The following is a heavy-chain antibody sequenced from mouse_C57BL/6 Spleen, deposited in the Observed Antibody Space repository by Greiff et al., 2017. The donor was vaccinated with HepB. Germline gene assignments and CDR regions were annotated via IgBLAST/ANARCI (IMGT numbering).Heavy chain of an antibody. Sequence: VQLKESGPGLAKPSQTLSLTCSVTGYSITSDYWNWIRKFPGNKLEYMGYISYSGSTYYNPSLKSRISITRDTSKNQYYLQLNSVTTEDTATYYCARSLNYYGSRWDYFDYWGQGTTLTVSS. V-gene: IGHV3-8*01. D-gene: IGHD1-1*01. CDR2: ISYSGST. J-gene: IGHJ2*01. CDR3: ARSLNYYGSRWDYFDY. CDR1: GYSITSDY.